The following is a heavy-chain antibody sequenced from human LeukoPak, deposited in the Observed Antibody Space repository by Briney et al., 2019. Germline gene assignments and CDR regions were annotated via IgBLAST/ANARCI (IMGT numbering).Heavy chain of an antibody. Sequence: GESLKISCKGSGYSLTSYWIGWVRQMPGKGLEWMGIIYPGDSDTRYSPSFQGQVTISADKSISTAYLQWSSLKASDTAMYYCASPALSGSYSFDYWGQGTLVTVSS. CDR2: IYPGDSDT. J-gene: IGHJ4*02. D-gene: IGHD1-26*01. CDR3: ASPALSGSYSFDY. CDR1: GYSLTSYW. V-gene: IGHV5-51*01.